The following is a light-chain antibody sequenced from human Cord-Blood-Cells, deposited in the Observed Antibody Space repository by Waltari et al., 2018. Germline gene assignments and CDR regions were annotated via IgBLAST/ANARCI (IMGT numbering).Light chain of an antibody. J-gene: IGKJ2*01. CDR3: QQYYSTPYT. CDR2: WAS. Sequence: DIVMTQSPASLAVSLGERATINCKSSQSVLYSSNNKNYLAWYQQKPGQPPKLLIYWASTRESGVPDRFSGSGSGTYFTLTISSLQAEDVAVYYCQQYYSTPYTFGQGTKLEIK. V-gene: IGKV4-1*01. CDR1: QSVLYSSNNKNY.